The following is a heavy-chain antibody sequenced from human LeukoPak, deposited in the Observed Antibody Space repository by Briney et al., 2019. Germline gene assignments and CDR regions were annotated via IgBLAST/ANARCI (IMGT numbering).Heavy chain of an antibody. Sequence: ASVKVSCKASGYTFTGCYMHWVRQAPGQGLEWMGWINPNSGGTNYAQKFQGRVTMTRDTSISTAYMELSRLRSDDTAVYYCARASRELFTGFDYWGQGTLVTVSS. CDR3: ARASRELFTGFDY. J-gene: IGHJ4*02. CDR1: GYTFTGCY. CDR2: INPNSGGT. D-gene: IGHD1-26*01. V-gene: IGHV1-2*02.